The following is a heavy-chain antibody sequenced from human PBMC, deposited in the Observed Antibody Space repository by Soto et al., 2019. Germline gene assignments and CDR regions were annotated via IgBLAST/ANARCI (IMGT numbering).Heavy chain of an antibody. CDR2: IYSGGST. D-gene: IGHD6-13*01. J-gene: IGHJ4*02. V-gene: IGHV3-53*01. CDR3: AKARSAAAGLFDY. CDR1: GFTVSNNY. Sequence: GGSLRLSCAASGFTVSNNYMTWVRQAPGKGLEWVSAIYSGGSTYYADSVKGRFTISRDNSKNTLYLQMNSLRAEDTAVYYCAKARSAAAGLFDYWGLGTLVTVS.